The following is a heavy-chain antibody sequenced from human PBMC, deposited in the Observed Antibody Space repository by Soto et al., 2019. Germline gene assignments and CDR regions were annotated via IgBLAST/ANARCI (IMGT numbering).Heavy chain of an antibody. V-gene: IGHV3-7*01. CDR2: IKQDGREK. J-gene: IGHJ4*02. D-gene: IGHD5-12*01. Sequence: EVQLVESGGGLVQPGGSRRPSCAASGFTFRDYWMTWVRQAPGRGLEWVANIKQDGREKYYVDSVEGRFTISRDNDKXXXXXXXXXXXXXXXXXXXCAXXIGXDPPLFDHWGQGTRVTVSS. CDR1: GFTFRDYW. CDR3: AXXIGXDPPLFDH.